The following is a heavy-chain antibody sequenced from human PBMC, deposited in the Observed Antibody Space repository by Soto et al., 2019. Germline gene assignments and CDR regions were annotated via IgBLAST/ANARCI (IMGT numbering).Heavy chain of an antibody. CDR3: ARDEDV. V-gene: IGHV1-69*04. Sequence: SVKVSCKASGGTFSSYTISWVRQAPGQGLEWMGRIIPILGIANYAQKFQGRVTVTSDTSTLTAFMELASLTFEDTAVYYCARDEDVWGQGTMVTVSS. J-gene: IGHJ6*02. CDR1: GGTFSSYT. CDR2: IIPILGIA.